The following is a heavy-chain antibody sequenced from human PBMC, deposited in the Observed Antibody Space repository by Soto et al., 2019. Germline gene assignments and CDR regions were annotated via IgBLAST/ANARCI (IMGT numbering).Heavy chain of an antibody. CDR1: GGSISSYY. CDR3: ASSRQWYNWNDVYFGWFDP. Sequence: PSETLSLTCTVSGGSISSYYWSWIRQPPGKGLEWIGYIYYSGSTNYNPSLKSRVTISVDTSKNQFSLKLSSVTAADTAVYYCASSRQWYNWNDVYFGWFDPWGQGTLVTVSS. D-gene: IGHD1-20*01. CDR2: IYYSGST. V-gene: IGHV4-59*08. J-gene: IGHJ5*02.